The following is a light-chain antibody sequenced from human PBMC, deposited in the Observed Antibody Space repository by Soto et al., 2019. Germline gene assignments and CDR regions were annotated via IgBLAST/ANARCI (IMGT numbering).Light chain of an antibody. CDR2: GAS. Sequence: EIVLTQSPGTLSFSPGERTTLSCRASQTVSSSYLAWYQQKPGQAPRLLIYGASSRATGIPDRFSASGSGTDFTLTISRLEPEDFAVYYCPQYGSSPWTFGQGTKVEIK. CDR1: QTVSSSY. CDR3: PQYGSSPWT. V-gene: IGKV3-20*01. J-gene: IGKJ1*01.